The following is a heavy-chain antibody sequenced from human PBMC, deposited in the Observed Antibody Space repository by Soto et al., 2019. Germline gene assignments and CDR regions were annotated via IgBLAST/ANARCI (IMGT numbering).Heavy chain of an antibody. Sequence: QVQLVQSGAEVKKPGSSVKVSCKASGGTFNSYAIRWVRQAPGQGLEWMGGIIPIFGTANCAQKFQGRVTITADESTSTAYMELSSLRSEDTAVYYCASSKIEYSSSSGSFYYGVDVWGQGTTVTVSS. D-gene: IGHD6-6*01. CDR1: GGTFNSYA. CDR2: IIPIFGTA. J-gene: IGHJ6*02. CDR3: ASSKIEYSSSSGSFYYGVDV. V-gene: IGHV1-69*01.